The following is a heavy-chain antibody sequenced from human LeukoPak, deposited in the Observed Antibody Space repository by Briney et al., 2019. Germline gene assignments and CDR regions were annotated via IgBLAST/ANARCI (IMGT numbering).Heavy chain of an antibody. J-gene: IGHJ4*02. D-gene: IGHD6-19*01. CDR3: ASIPGISVSVYYFDY. Sequence: PSETLSLTCTVSGGSISSSSYYWGWIRQPPGKGLEWIGTIYYTGNTYYNPSLKSRVTISVDTSKNQFSLKLSSVTAADTAVYYCASIPGISVSVYYFDYWGQGTLVTVSS. V-gene: IGHV4-39*01. CDR1: GGSISSSSYY. CDR2: IYYTGNT.